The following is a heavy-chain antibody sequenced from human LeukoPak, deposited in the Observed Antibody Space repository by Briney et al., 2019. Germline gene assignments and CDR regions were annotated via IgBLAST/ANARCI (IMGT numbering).Heavy chain of an antibody. V-gene: IGHV3-23*01. Sequence: GGSLRLSCAASGFTFICYAMSWVRQAPGKGLEWASAISGSGGNTYYADSVKGRLTISRDNSKNTLYLQMNSLRAEDTAVYYCARLGYCSSTSCYLDYYYYGMDVWGQGTTVTVSS. CDR2: ISGSGGNT. CDR3: ARLGYCSSTSCYLDYYYYGMDV. CDR1: GFTFICYA. J-gene: IGHJ6*02. D-gene: IGHD2-2*01.